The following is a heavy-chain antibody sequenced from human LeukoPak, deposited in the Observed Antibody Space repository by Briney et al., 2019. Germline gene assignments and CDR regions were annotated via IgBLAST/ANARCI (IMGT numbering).Heavy chain of an antibody. Sequence: GGSLRLSCAASGFTFSDAWMSWVRQAPGKGLEWVGRIKSKTDGGTTDYAAPVKGRFTISRDDSKNTLYLQMNSLKTEDTAVYYCTTVFYYDSSGYYYVSRYWYHDALDIWGQGTMVTVSS. V-gene: IGHV3-15*01. J-gene: IGHJ3*02. CDR2: IKSKTDGGTT. CDR1: GFTFSDAW. D-gene: IGHD3-22*01. CDR3: TTVFYYDSSGYYYVSRYWYHDALDI.